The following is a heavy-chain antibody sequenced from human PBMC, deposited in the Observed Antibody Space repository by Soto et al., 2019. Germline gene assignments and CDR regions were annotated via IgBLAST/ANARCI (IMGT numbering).Heavy chain of an antibody. J-gene: IGHJ4*02. CDR3: AKSSLAVADY. Sequence: QVQLVESGGGVVQPGRSLRLSCAASGFTFSSYGMHWVRQAPSKGLEWVAVISYDEINKYYADSVKGRFTISRDNSKNTLYRQMNSLRAEDTAVYSCAKSSLAVADYWGQGTLVTVSS. CDR2: ISYDEINK. CDR1: GFTFSSYG. V-gene: IGHV3-30*18. D-gene: IGHD6-19*01.